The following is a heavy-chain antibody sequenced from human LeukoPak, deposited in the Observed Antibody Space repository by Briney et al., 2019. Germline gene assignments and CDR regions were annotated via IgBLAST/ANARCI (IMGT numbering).Heavy chain of an antibody. CDR2: TYPDDSDT. CDR3: ARHSNWNHIDY. Sequence: GESLKISCKGFGYAFSSHWIGWVRQQPGEGLEWMGITYPDDSDTRYSPSFQGHVTISADKSINTAYMQWSSLMASDNAIYYCARHSNWNHIDYWGQGTLVTVSS. V-gene: IGHV5-51*01. J-gene: IGHJ4*02. CDR1: GYAFSSHW. D-gene: IGHD1-1*01.